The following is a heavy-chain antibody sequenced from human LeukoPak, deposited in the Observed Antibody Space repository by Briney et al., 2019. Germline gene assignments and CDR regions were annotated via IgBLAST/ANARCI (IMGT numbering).Heavy chain of an antibody. CDR3: ARHYCSDAKCYYFDY. V-gene: IGHV4-59*01. D-gene: IGHD2-15*01. J-gene: IGHJ4*02. CDR2: ISDSGST. Sequence: SETLSLTCTVSVGSISNYYWSWIRQPPGKGLEWIGFISDSGSTNYNPALQSRVTLSADTSDKQVSLKLSSVTTADTAVYYCARHYCSDAKCYYFDYWGEGTLVSVSS. CDR1: VGSISNYY.